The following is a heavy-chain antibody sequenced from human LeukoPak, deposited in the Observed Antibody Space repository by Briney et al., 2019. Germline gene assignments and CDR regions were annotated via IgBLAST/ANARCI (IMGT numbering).Heavy chain of an antibody. CDR2: ISWNSGSI. V-gene: IGHV3-9*01. Sequence: GGSLRLSCAASGFTFTNYWMHWVRQAPGKGLEWVSGISWNSGSIGYADSVKGRFTISRDNAKNSLYLQMNSLRAEDTALYYCAKDTSYDTGGAFDIWGQGTMVTVSS. J-gene: IGHJ3*02. D-gene: IGHD3-22*01. CDR1: GFTFTNYW. CDR3: AKDTSYDTGGAFDI.